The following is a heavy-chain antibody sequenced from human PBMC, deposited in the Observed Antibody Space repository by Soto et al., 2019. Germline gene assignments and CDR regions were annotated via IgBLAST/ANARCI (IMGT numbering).Heavy chain of an antibody. Sequence: ASVKVSCKASGYTFTSYGISWVRQAPGQELEWMGWISAYNGNTNYAQKLQGRVTMTTDTSTSTAYMELRSLRSDDTAVYYCARVIAVAGTSDFDYWGQGTLVTVSS. CDR1: GYTFTSYG. CDR3: ARVIAVAGTSDFDY. J-gene: IGHJ4*02. D-gene: IGHD6-19*01. V-gene: IGHV1-18*01. CDR2: ISAYNGNT.